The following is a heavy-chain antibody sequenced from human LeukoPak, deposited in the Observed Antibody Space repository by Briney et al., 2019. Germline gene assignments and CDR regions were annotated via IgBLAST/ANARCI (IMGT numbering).Heavy chain of an antibody. Sequence: SETLSLTCTVSGGSISSYYWSWIRQPPGKGLEWIGYIYYSGSTNYNPSLKSRVTISVDTSKNQFSLKLSSVTAADTAVYYCARKAEGYSYGYGDALDIWGQGTMVTVSS. D-gene: IGHD5-18*01. J-gene: IGHJ3*02. CDR2: IYYSGST. V-gene: IGHV4-59*01. CDR3: ARKAEGYSYGYGDALDI. CDR1: GGSISSYY.